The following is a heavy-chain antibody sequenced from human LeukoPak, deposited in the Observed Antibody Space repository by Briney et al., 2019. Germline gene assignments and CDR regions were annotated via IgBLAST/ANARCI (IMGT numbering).Heavy chain of an antibody. J-gene: IGHJ3*02. CDR1: GGSISSGGYY. CDR3: ARHPRRSGSYYGGGAFDI. D-gene: IGHD1-26*01. CDR2: IYYSGST. V-gene: IGHV4-31*03. Sequence: SETLSLTCTVSGGSISSGGYYWSWIRQHPGKGLEWIGYIYYSGSTYYSPSLKSRVTISVDTSKNQFSLKLSSVTAADTAVYYCARHPRRSGSYYGGGAFDIWGQGTMVTVSS.